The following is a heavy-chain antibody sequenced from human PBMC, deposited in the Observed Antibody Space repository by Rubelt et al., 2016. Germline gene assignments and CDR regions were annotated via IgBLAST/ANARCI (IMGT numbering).Heavy chain of an antibody. CDR2: IGEGGRRT. V-gene: IGHV3-23*01. CDR3: AKDRRGNWNYVGAFDN. D-gene: IGHD1-7*01. CDR1: GFTFSNYA. J-gene: IGHJ4*02. Sequence: EVQLLESGGGLVQPGGSQRLSCAATGFTFSNYAMSWVRQAPGKGLEWVSSIGEGGRRTYYADSAKGRFTIARDNSKNTLYLQLTSLRAEDTAVYYCAKDRRGNWNYVGAFDNWGQGTLVTVSA.